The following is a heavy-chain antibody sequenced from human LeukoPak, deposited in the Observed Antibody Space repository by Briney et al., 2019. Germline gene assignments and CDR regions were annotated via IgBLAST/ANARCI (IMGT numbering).Heavy chain of an antibody. J-gene: IGHJ4*02. CDR2: IYYSGHT. V-gene: IGHV4-59*01. CDR3: ARGQFGTSWYKN. D-gene: IGHD2-2*01. Sequence: SETLSLTCTVSGGSFSSYYWSWSRQPPGKGLEWIGYIYYSGHTNYIPSLKSRVTISVDTSKNQFSLNLSSVTAADTAVYFCARGQFGTSWYKNWGQGTLVTVSS. CDR1: GGSFSSYY.